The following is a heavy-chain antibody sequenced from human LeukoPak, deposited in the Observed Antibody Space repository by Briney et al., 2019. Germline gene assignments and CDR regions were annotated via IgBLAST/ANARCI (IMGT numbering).Heavy chain of an antibody. J-gene: IGHJ4*02. CDR2: IKQDGSEK. CDR1: GFTFSSYW. CDR3: ARDPSSLRDSFDY. V-gene: IGHV3-7*01. Sequence: PGGSLGLSCAASGFTFSSYWMNWVRQAPGKGLEWVANIKQDGSEKYYVDSVKGRFTISRDNAKNSLYLQMNSLKAEDTAVYYCARDPSSLRDSFDYWGQGTLVTVSS.